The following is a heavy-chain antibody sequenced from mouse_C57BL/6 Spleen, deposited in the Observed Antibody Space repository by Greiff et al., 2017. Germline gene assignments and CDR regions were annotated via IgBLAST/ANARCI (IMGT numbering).Heavy chain of an antibody. Sequence: QVQLQQPGAELVKPGASVKMSCKASGYTFTSYWITWVKQRPGQGLEWIGDIYPGSGSTNYNEKFKSKATLTVDTSSSTAYMQLSSLTSEYSAVYYCARDDYDETWFAYWGQGTLVTVSA. CDR1: GYTFTSYW. J-gene: IGHJ3*01. CDR3: ARDDYDETWFAY. D-gene: IGHD2-4*01. V-gene: IGHV1-55*01. CDR2: IYPGSGST.